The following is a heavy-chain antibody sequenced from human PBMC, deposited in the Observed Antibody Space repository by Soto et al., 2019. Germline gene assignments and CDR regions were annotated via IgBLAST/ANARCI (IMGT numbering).Heavy chain of an antibody. D-gene: IGHD3-9*01. Sequence: EVQLVESGGGLVKPGGSLRLSCAASGFTFSSYSMNWVRQAPGKGLEWVSSISSSSSYIYYADSVKGRFTISRDNAKNSRYLRMNSGSADDTAVYYCARSGLTGCFDYWGQGTLVTVSS. CDR3: ARSGLTGCFDY. CDR2: ISSSSSYI. V-gene: IGHV3-21*01. J-gene: IGHJ4*02. CDR1: GFTFSSYS.